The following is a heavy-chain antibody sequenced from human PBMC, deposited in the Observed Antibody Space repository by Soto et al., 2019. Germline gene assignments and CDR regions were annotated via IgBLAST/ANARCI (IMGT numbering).Heavy chain of an antibody. J-gene: IGHJ6*02. CDR3: ARATWSIAAAGTPDNYYYGMDV. Sequence: SVKVSCKASGGTFSSYAISWVRQAPGQGLEWMGGIIPIFGTANYAQKFQGRVTITADESTSTAYMELSSLRSEDTAVYYCARATWSIAAAGTPDNYYYGMDVWGQGTTVTFSS. D-gene: IGHD6-13*01. CDR2: IIPIFGTA. V-gene: IGHV1-69*13. CDR1: GGTFSSYA.